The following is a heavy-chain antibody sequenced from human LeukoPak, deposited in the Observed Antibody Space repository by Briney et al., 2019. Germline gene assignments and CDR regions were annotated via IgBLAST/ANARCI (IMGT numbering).Heavy chain of an antibody. D-gene: IGHD2-21*01. J-gene: IGHJ3*01. CDR2: MNWRGCYT. CDR1: GFTFDDYG. V-gene: IGHV3-20*04. Sequence: GGSLRLSCASSGFTFDDYGMSWVREVPGKGLGRGCGMNWRGCYTGYADAVKGRFTISRDNAKNSLYLPMNSLRAEDTALYYCARDNSLLVFQGAFDVWGLGTMVTVSS. CDR3: ARDNSLLVFQGAFDV.